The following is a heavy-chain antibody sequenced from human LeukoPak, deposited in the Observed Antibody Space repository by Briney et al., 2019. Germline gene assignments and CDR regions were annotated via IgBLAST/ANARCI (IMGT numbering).Heavy chain of an antibody. CDR2: INHEGGDI. CDR3: ATYINWVAGDV. J-gene: IGHJ6*02. D-gene: IGHD1-1*01. Sequence: GVALRLSCAASGFAFSNSWMSWVRQAPGKGREGVANINHEGGDIHYVDSVKGRFTISRDNAKDSLYLQMNSLRAEDTAVYYCATYINWVAGDVWGQGTTVTVSS. V-gene: IGHV3-7*01. CDR1: GFAFSNSW.